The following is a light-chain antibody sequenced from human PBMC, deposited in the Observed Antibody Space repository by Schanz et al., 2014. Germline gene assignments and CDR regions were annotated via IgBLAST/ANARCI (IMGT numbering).Light chain of an antibody. V-gene: IGKV3-20*01. CDR3: QQYGSSPT. J-gene: IGKJ1*01. Sequence: EIVLTQSPGTLSLSPGERATVSCRASQSVSNNFLAWYQQKPGQAPRLLIYGASSRATVIPDRFSGSGSGTDFTLTISRLEPEDFAVYYCQQYGSSPTFGQGTKVEIK. CDR1: QSVSNNF. CDR2: GAS.